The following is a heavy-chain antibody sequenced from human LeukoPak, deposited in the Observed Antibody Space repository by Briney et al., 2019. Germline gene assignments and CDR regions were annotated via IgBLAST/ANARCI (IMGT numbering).Heavy chain of an antibody. V-gene: IGHV3-7*01. Sequence: PGGSLRLSYAAYEFTYSPYWMSWVRQAPGKVLEWVTNIKQDGSEKYYVDSVKGRFTISRDNTKNSLYLQMNSLRAEDTAVYYCARWFRTSSGDYYLDVWGKGTTVTVSS. D-gene: IGHD6-6*01. J-gene: IGHJ6*03. CDR2: IKQDGSEK. CDR3: ARWFRTSSGDYYLDV. CDR1: EFTYSPYW.